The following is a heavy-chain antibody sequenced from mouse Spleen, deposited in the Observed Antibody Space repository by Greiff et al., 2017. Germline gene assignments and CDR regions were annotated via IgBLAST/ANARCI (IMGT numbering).Heavy chain of an antibody. CDR3: ARDYYGSRGYFDY. CDR2: INPSSGYT. Sequence: VKLVESGAELAKPGASVKLSCKASGYTFTSYWMHWVKQRPGQGLEWIGYINPSSGYTKYNQKFKDKATLTADKSSSTAYMQLSSLTYEDSAVYYCARDYYGSRGYFDYWGQGTTLTVSS. J-gene: IGHJ2*01. V-gene: IGHV1-7*01. CDR1: GYTFTSYW. D-gene: IGHD1-1*01.